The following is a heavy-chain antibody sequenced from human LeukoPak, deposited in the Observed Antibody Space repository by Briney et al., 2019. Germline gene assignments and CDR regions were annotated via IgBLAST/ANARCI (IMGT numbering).Heavy chain of an antibody. V-gene: IGHV3-23*01. CDR1: GFTFSGYA. D-gene: IGHD3-3*01. Sequence: KPGGSLRLSCAASGFTFSGYAMSWVRQAPGKGLEWVSAISGSGGSTYYADSVKGRFTISRDNSKNTLHLQMNSLRAEDTAVYYRAKDPIFWSGSVSDYWGQGTLVTVSS. J-gene: IGHJ4*02. CDR2: ISGSGGST. CDR3: AKDPIFWSGSVSDY.